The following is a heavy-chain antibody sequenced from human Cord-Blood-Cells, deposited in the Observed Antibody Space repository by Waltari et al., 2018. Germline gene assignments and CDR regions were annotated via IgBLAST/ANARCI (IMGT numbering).Heavy chain of an antibody. V-gene: IGHV1-69*06. CDR1: GGTFSSYA. D-gene: IGHD6-6*01. CDR3: ARAMYSSASVDY. CDR2: GPRILGRA. J-gene: IGHJ4*02. Sequence: QVQLVQSGAEVKKPGSSVKVSCKASGGTFSSYAISWVRQAPGQGLEWMGGGPRILGRADDTQKWQGRVKITADKSTSTAYMELSSLRSEDTAVLYGARAMYSSASVDYWGQGTRVTVSA.